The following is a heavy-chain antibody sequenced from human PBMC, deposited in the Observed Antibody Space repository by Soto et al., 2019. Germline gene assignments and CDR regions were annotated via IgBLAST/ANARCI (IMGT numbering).Heavy chain of an antibody. D-gene: IGHD5-18*01. J-gene: IGHJ6*02. CDR1: GVTFSSYA. Sequence: GASVKVSCKASGVTFSSYAISWVRQAPGQGLEWMGGIVPIFGPTNYAQKFQGRVTITADESTSTAYMELSSLRSEDTALYYCARDYTGMVRDYYYGMDVWGQGTTVTVSS. CDR3: ARDYTGMVRDYYYGMDV. V-gene: IGHV1-69*13. CDR2: IVPIFGPT.